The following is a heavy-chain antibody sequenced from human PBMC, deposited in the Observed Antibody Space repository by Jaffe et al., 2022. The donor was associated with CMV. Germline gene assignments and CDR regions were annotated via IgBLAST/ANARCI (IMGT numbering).Heavy chain of an antibody. Sequence: QLQLQESGPGLVKPSETLSLTCTVSGGSISSSSYYWGWIRQPPGKGLEWIGSIYYSGSTYYNPSLKSRVTISVDTSKNQFSLKLSSVTAADTAVYYCARQAGEKIEYSSGEGGPHLTYYYYGMDVWGQGTTVTVSS. CDR1: GGSISSSSYY. V-gene: IGHV4-39*01. D-gene: IGHD6-19*01. CDR3: ARQAGEKIEYSSGEGGPHLTYYYYGMDV. J-gene: IGHJ6*02. CDR2: IYYSGST.